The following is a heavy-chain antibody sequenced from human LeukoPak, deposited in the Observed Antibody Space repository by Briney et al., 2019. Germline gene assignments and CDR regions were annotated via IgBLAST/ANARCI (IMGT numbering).Heavy chain of an antibody. CDR2: IYPRDGST. D-gene: IGHD2-15*01. CDR3: ARDPRRYCSGGSCYPEYYYYYGMDV. J-gene: IGHJ6*02. V-gene: IGHV1-46*01. CDR1: GYTFTSNY. Sequence: ASVKVSCKASGYTFTSNYIHWVRQAPGQGLEWMGMIYPRDGSTSYAQKFQGRVTVTRDTSTSTVHMELSGLRAEDTAVYYCARDPRRYCSGGSCYPEYYYYYGMDVWGQGTTVTVSS.